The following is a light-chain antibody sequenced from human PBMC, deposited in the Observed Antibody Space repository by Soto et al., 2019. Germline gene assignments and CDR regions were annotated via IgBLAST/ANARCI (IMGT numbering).Light chain of an antibody. CDR1: SSDVGGSKY. V-gene: IGLV2-8*01. CDR2: DLN. Sequence: QSALTQPPSASGSPGQSVTISCTGTSSDVGGSKYVSWYQHYPGKAHKLMVYDLNKRPSGVPDRFSGSKSGNTASLTVSGLHDEDEADYYCSSIEGSNKLVLGGGTKVTVL. J-gene: IGLJ3*02. CDR3: SSIEGSNKLV.